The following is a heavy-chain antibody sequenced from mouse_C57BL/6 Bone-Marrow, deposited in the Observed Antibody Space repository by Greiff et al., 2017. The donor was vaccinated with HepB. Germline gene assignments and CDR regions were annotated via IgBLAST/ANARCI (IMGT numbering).Heavy chain of an antibody. D-gene: IGHD2-4*01. CDR1: GFTFSDYY. Sequence: EVQGVESGGGLVQPGGSLKLSCAASGFTFSDYYMYWVRQTPEKRLEWVAYISNGGGSTYYPDTVKGRFTISRDNAKNTLYLQMSRLKSEDTAMYYCARHEEDYEYDEYFDVWGTGTTVTVSS. J-gene: IGHJ1*03. V-gene: IGHV5-12*01. CDR3: ARHEEDYEYDEYFDV. CDR2: ISNGGGST.